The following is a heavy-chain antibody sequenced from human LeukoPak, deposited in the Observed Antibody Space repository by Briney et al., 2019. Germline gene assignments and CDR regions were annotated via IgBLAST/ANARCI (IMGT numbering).Heavy chain of an antibody. J-gene: IGHJ3*02. D-gene: IGHD3-10*01. V-gene: IGHV3-53*04. CDR1: GFTVSSNY. CDR3: ARLSVTMVRGGTDAFDI. CDR2: IYSGGST. Sequence: GGSPRLSCAASGFTVSSNYMSWVRQAPGKGLEWVSVIYSGGSTYYADSVKGRFTISRHNSKNTLYLQMNSLRAEDTAVYYCARLSVTMVRGGTDAFDIWGQGTMVTVSS.